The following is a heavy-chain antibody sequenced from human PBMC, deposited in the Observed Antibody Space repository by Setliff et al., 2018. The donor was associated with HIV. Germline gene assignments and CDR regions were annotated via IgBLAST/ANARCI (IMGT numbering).Heavy chain of an antibody. Sequence: SETLSLTCTVSGGSISSGGYYWSWIRQHPGKGLEWIAYIYYSGSTYYNPSLQSRVTILVDTSKNQFSLKVTSVTAADTAVYYCARALGIGSAYFQHWGLGTLVTVS. V-gene: IGHV4-31*03. CDR3: ARALGIGSAYFQH. CDR1: GGSISSGGYY. CDR2: IYYSGST. D-gene: IGHD6-19*01. J-gene: IGHJ1*01.